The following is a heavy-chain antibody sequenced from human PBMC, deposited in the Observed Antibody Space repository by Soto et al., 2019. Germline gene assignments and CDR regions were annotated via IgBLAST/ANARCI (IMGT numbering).Heavy chain of an antibody. V-gene: IGHV3-7*04. J-gene: IGHJ4*02. Sequence: GGSLRLSCAASGGPFSSYWMSWVRQAPGRGLEWVANIKQDGSEKYYVDSVKGRFTISRDNAKNSLYLQMNSLRAEDTAVYYCARAPVDYYDSSGEDYWGQGTLVTVSS. CDR2: IKQDGSEK. D-gene: IGHD3-22*01. CDR1: GGPFSSYW. CDR3: ARAPVDYYDSSGEDY.